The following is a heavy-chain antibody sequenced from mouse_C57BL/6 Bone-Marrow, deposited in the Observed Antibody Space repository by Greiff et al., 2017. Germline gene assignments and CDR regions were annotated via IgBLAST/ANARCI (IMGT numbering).Heavy chain of an antibody. V-gene: IGHV1-55*01. J-gene: IGHJ2*01. CDR3: ARFNWDFDY. CDR1: GYTFTSYW. CDR2: ISPGSGST. Sequence: QVQLQQPGAELVKPGASVKMSCKASGYTFTSYWITWVKQRPGQGLEWIGDISPGSGSTKYNEKFKSKATLTVDTSSSTAYMQHSSLTSEDSAVYYCARFNWDFDYWGQGTTLTVSS. D-gene: IGHD4-1*02.